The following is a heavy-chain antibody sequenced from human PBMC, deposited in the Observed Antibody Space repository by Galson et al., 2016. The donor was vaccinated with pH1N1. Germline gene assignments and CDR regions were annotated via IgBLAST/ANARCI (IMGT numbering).Heavy chain of an antibody. CDR3: VRHLARPDSGLRNDPFDS. J-gene: IGHJ4*02. CDR1: DFTFKDFG. D-gene: IGHD5-12*01. V-gene: IGHV3-23*01. CDR2: IIGSGGGT. Sequence: SLRLSCAASDFTFKDFGMNWVRQAPGKGLEWVSRIIGSGGGTYYADSVKGRFTISRDNSKNTLYLQMNSLRAEDTAIYYCVRHLARPDSGLRNDPFDSWAQGTLVTVSS.